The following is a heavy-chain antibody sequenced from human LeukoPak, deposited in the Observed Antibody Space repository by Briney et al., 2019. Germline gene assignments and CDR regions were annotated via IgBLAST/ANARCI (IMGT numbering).Heavy chain of an antibody. CDR2: INSDGSST. Sequence: PGGSLRLSCAASGFTFSSYCMHWVRQAPGKGLVWVSRINSDGSSTSYADSVKGRFTISRDNAKNTLYLQMNSLRAEDTAVYYCARGNDGSGCEDYWGQGTLVTVSS. CDR3: ARGNDGSGCEDY. CDR1: GFTFSSYC. D-gene: IGHD6-19*01. V-gene: IGHV3-74*01. J-gene: IGHJ4*02.